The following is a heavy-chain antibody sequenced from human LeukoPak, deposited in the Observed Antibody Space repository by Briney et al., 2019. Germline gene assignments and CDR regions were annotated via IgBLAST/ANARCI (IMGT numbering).Heavy chain of an antibody. V-gene: IGHV5-51*01. CDR3: ARAMYYYDSSGWYYFDY. D-gene: IGHD3-22*01. Sequence: GESLKISCKGSGYSFTSYWIGWVRQMPGKGLEWMGIIYPGDSDTRYSPPFQGQVTISADKSISTAYLQWSSLKASDTAMYYCARAMYYYDSSGWYYFDYWGQGTLVTVSS. CDR2: IYPGDSDT. CDR1: GYSFTSYW. J-gene: IGHJ4*02.